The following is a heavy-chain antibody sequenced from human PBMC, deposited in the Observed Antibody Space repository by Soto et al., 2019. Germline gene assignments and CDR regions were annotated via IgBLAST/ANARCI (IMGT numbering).Heavy chain of an antibody. J-gene: IGHJ4*02. CDR3: AKDLLLTRITSVGD. CDR1: GFIFSTYG. D-gene: IGHD4-17*01. CDR2: ISYDGNNK. V-gene: IGHV3-30*18. Sequence: GGSLRLSCAASGFIFSTYGMHWVRQAPGKGLEWLSVISYDGNNKYYADSVKGRFTISRDNSKNTLWLQMDSLRTEDTAVYYWAKDLLLTRITSVGDWGRGSLVTVSS.